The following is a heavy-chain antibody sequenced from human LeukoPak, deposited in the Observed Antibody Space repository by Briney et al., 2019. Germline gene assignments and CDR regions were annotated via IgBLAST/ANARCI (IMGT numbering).Heavy chain of an antibody. CDR3: ARIARSSGYYYFDY. J-gene: IGHJ4*02. CDR1: GLTFTNAW. CDR2: IKQDGSEK. V-gene: IGHV3-7*01. D-gene: IGHD6-19*01. Sequence: GGSLRLSCAASGLTFTNAWMSWVRQAPGKGLEWVANIKQDGSEKYYVDSVKGRFTISRDNAKNSLYLQMNSLRVEDTAVYFCARIARSSGYYYFDYWGQGTLVTVSS.